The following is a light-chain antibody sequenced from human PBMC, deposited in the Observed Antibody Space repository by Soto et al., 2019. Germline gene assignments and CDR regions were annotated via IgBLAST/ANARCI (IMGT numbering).Light chain of an antibody. CDR3: QQVNSYPRT. CDR1: QGIASY. CDR2: PAS. Sequence: DIQLTQSPSFLSASVGDRVTITCRASQGIASYLAWYQQKPGKAPKLLIYPASSLQSGVPSRFSGSGSGTEFTLTISSLQPEDFATYYCQQVNSYPRTFGGGTKVEIK. J-gene: IGKJ4*01. V-gene: IGKV1-9*01.